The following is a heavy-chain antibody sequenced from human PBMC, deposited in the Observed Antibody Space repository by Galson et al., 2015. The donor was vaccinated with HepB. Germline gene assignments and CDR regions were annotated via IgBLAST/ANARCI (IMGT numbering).Heavy chain of an antibody. CDR3: AKDRGRTLYGVNIISSYFDP. V-gene: IGHV1-3*04. Sequence: SVKVSCKASGYSFTNYAIHWVRQAPGQGLEWLGWINTGNGHTTYSQKFQGRVAITRDTSASTAYMELNSLRSEDTAVYYCAKDRGRTLYGVNIISSYFDPWGQGTLVTVSS. CDR1: GYSFTNYA. CDR2: INTGNGHT. J-gene: IGHJ5*02. D-gene: IGHD3-3*01.